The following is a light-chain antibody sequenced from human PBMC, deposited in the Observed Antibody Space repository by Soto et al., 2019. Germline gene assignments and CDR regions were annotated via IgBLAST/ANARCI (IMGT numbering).Light chain of an antibody. CDR2: EVS. CDR1: SSDVGGYNY. CDR3: SSYTSSSTQV. V-gene: IGLV2-14*01. Sequence: QSVLTQPASVSGSPGQSITISCTGTSSDVGGYNYVSWYQQHPGKAPKVMIYEVSNRPSGVSNRFSGSKSGNTASLTISGLQAEDEADYYCSSYTSSSTQVFGGGTKLTVL. J-gene: IGLJ3*02.